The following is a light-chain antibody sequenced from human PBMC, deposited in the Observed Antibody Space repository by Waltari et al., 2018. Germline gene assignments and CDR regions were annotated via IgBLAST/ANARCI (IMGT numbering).Light chain of an antibody. CDR3: AAWDDSLYGFL. J-gene: IGLJ2*01. Sequence: QSVLTQPPSASGTPGQRVTLSCSGSSSTIVSNTVQWYQQVPGSAPKLLIYSNSQRPSGVPDRCSGSKSGTSASLAISGLQSEDEADYYGAAWDDSLYGFLFG. CDR2: SNS. CDR1: SSTIVSNT. V-gene: IGLV1-44*01.